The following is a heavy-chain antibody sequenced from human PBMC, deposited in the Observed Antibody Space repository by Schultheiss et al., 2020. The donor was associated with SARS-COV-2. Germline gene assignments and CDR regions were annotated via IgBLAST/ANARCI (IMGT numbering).Heavy chain of an antibody. V-gene: IGHV3-48*01. J-gene: IGHJ4*02. CDR2: ISWNSGSI. D-gene: IGHD3-10*01. CDR3: ARATRFGESTLDY. Sequence: GESLKISCAASGFTFSSYEMNWVRQAPGKGLEWVSGISWNSGSIGYADSVKGRFTISRDNSKNTLYLQMNSPRAEDTAVYYCARATRFGESTLDYWGQGTLVTVSS. CDR1: GFTFSSYE.